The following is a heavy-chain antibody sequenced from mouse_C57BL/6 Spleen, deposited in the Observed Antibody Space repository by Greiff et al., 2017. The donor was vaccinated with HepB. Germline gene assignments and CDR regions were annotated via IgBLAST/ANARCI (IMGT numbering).Heavy chain of an antibody. CDR2: IDPETGGT. V-gene: IGHV1-15*01. CDR1: GYPFTDYE. CDR3: TRGGWIYAMDY. D-gene: IGHD1-1*02. J-gene: IGHJ4*01. Sequence: VQLQQSGAELVRPGASVTLSCKASGYPFTDYEMHWLTQTPVPCLEWIGAIDPETGGTAYNQKFKGKAILTADKSSSTAYMELRSLTSEDSAVYYCTRGGWIYAMDYWGQGTSVTVSS.